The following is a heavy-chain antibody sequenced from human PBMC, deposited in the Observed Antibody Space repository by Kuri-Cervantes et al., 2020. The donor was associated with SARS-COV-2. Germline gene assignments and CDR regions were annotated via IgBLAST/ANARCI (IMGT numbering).Heavy chain of an antibody. CDR2: IYSGGST. Sequence: LSLICAASGFTVSSNYMSWVRQAPGKGLEWVSVIYSGGSTYYADSVKGRFTISRDNSKNTLYLQMNSLRAEDTAVYYCARGPDCSSTSCYLGFDYWGQGTLVTVSS. J-gene: IGHJ4*02. V-gene: IGHV3-53*01. CDR1: GFTVSSNY. D-gene: IGHD2-2*01. CDR3: ARGPDCSSTSCYLGFDY.